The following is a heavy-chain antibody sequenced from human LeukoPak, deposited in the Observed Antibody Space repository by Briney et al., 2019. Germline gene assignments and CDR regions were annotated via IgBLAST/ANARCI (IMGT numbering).Heavy chain of an antibody. Sequence: SETLSLTCTVSGGSISSSSFYWGWVRQPPGKGLEWIGNIYYSGSTSYYPSLQSRVTISVDTSKNQFSLKLSFVTAADTAVYYCARGNLYYYDSSGYYFKFDYWGQGTLVTVSS. CDR3: ARGNLYYYDSSGYYFKFDY. J-gene: IGHJ4*02. CDR1: GGSISSSSFY. D-gene: IGHD3-22*01. V-gene: IGHV4-39*01. CDR2: IYYSGST.